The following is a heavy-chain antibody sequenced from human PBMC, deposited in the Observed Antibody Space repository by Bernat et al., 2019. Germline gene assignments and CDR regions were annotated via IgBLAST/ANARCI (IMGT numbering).Heavy chain of an antibody. J-gene: IGHJ6*02. D-gene: IGHD3-10*01. Sequence: QVQLQQWGAGLLKPSETLSLTCAVYDGSFSGSYWSWIRQPPGKGLEWIGEIYHSGRINCNPSLKSRATISADTSKIQFSLRLSSVTAADTAVYYCARGHYSTSGSYTVSFYFYGMDVWGQGTTVTVSS. V-gene: IGHV4-34*01. CDR3: ARGHYSTSGSYTVSFYFYGMDV. CDR1: DGSFSGSY. CDR2: IYHSGRI.